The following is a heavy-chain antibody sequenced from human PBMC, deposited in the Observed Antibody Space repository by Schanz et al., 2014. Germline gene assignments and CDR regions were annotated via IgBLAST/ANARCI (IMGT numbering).Heavy chain of an antibody. CDR2: FIVDSGNT. V-gene: IGHV3-23*04. CDR1: GFTFSNYA. J-gene: IGHJ4*02. D-gene: IGHD6-19*01. Sequence: EVQLVESGGGFVQPGGSLRLSCAASGFTFSNYAMSWVRQAPGKGLEWVSGFIVDSGNTYYAGSVKGRFSISRDYSKNTLYLQMSSLRAEDTAIYYCAKLSSSGRLAGYFDYWGQGALVTVSS. CDR3: AKLSSSGRLAGYFDY.